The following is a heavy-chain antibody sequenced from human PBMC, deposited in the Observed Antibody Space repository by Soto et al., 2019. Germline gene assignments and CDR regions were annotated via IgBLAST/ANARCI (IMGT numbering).Heavy chain of an antibody. Sequence: QVQLVQSGAEVKKPAASVKLSCKASGYTFTSYAIHWVHQAPGQRLESMGWINTLNGDTKYSPNFQTRVTISRDTSASTAYLELSSLTSEDTAVYFCARAPSGYYFDRWGQGTLVTVSS. CDR1: GYTFTSYA. V-gene: IGHV1-3*04. D-gene: IGHD3-10*01. CDR2: INTLNGDT. CDR3: ARAPSGYYFDR. J-gene: IGHJ4*02.